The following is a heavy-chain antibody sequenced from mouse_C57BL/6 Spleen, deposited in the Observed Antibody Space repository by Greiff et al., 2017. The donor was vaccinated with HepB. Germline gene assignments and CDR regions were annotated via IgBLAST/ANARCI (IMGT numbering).Heavy chain of an antibody. CDR1: GYAFSSYW. J-gene: IGHJ4*01. CDR3: AREGYYGSSFAMDY. Sequence: QVQLQQSGAELVKPGASVKISCKASGYAFSSYWMNWVKQRPGKGLEWIGQIYPGDGDTNYNGKFKGKATLTADNSSSTAYMQLSSLTSEDSAVYFCAREGYYGSSFAMDYWGQGTSVTVSS. CDR2: IYPGDGDT. V-gene: IGHV1-80*01. D-gene: IGHD1-1*01.